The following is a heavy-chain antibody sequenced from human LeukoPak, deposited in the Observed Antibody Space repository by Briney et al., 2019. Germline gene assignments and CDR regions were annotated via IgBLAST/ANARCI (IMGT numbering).Heavy chain of an antibody. CDR3: ASRYSGYDFDAFDI. Sequence: GASVKVSCKASGGTFSSYAISWVRQAPGQGLEWMGGIIPIFGTANYAQKFQGRVTITADESTSTAYMELSSLRSEDTAVYYCASRYSGYDFDAFDIWGQGTMVTVSS. V-gene: IGHV1-69*13. J-gene: IGHJ3*02. CDR2: IIPIFGTA. D-gene: IGHD5-12*01. CDR1: GGTFSSYA.